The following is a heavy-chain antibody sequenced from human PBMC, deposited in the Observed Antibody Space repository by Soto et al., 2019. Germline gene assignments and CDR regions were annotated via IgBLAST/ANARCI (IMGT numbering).Heavy chain of an antibody. CDR3: ARYSSNWFQTEGMDV. D-gene: IGHD6-13*01. Sequence: SETLSLTCTVSGGSISTYYWSWIRQPAGKGLEWIGRIDTSGNTNYNPSLKSRVTMSVDTSKKQFSLKLTSVTAAHTAVYYCARYSSNWFQTEGMDVWGQGTTVTVSS. CDR1: GGSISTYY. V-gene: IGHV4-4*07. CDR2: IDTSGNT. J-gene: IGHJ6*02.